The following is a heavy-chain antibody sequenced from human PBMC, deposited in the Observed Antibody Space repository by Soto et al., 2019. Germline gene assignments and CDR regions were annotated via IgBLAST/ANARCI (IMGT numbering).Heavy chain of an antibody. J-gene: IGHJ4*02. V-gene: IGHV3-30-3*01. Sequence: GGSLRLSCAASGFTFNYYDIQWVRQAPGKGLEWVAVISFDGGKKYYADSVRGRFTISRANSNNTVFLQMNSLRGEDTAVYYCARDKGAPGGLIDYWGRGTLVTVSS. D-gene: IGHD1-26*01. CDR1: GFTFNYYD. CDR3: ARDKGAPGGLIDY. CDR2: ISFDGGKK.